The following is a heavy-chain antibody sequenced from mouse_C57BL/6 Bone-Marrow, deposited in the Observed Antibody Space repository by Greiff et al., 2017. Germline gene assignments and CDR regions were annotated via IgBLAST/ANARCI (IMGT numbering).Heavy chain of an antibody. V-gene: IGHV1-64*01. CDR1: GYTFTSYW. Sequence: QVHVKQSGAELVKPGASVTLSCKASGYTFTSYWMHWVKQRPGQGLEWIGMIQPNSGSTNYNEKFKSKATLTVDKSSSTAYMQLSSLTSEDSAVYYGARLSCGNSYYWGQGTTLTVSS. CDR3: ARLSCGNSYY. J-gene: IGHJ2*01. CDR2: IQPNSGST. D-gene: IGHD2-1*01.